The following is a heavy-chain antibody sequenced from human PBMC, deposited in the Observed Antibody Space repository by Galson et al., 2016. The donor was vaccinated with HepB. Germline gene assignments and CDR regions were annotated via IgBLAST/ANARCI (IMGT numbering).Heavy chain of an antibody. Sequence: QSGAEVKKPGESLKISCKGSGYSFTSYWIGWVRQMPGKGLEWMGIIYPGDSDTRYSPSFQGQVTISADKSISTAYLQWSSLKASDTAMYYCARKALGGIAVAGNKWLDPWGQGALVTVSS. CDR3: ARKALGGIAVAGNKWLDP. CDR2: IYPGDSDT. D-gene: IGHD6-19*01. CDR1: GYSFTSYW. J-gene: IGHJ5*02. V-gene: IGHV5-51*01.